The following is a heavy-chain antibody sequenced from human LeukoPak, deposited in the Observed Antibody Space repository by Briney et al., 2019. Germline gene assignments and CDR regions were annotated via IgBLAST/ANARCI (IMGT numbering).Heavy chain of an antibody. CDR3: ARDWTTVTDVPGPYYYYGMDV. V-gene: IGHV3-30*04. CDR1: GFTFISYA. J-gene: IGHJ6*04. D-gene: IGHD4-17*01. CDR2: ISYDGSNK. Sequence: PGGSLRLSCAASGFTFISYAMHSVRQAPGKGLEWVAVISYDGSNKYYADSVKGRFTISRDNSKDTLYLQMNSLRAEDTAVYYCARDWTTVTDVPGPYYYYGMDVWGKGTTVTVSS.